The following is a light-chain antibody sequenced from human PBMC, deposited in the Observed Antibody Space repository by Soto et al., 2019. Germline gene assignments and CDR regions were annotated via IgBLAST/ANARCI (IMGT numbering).Light chain of an antibody. CDR2: EVS. CDR1: QSLLHFDRKTY. J-gene: IGKJ4*01. Sequence: EIVMTQTPLSLSVTPGQPASISCKSSQSLLHFDRKTYLYWYLQRPGQPPHPLIYEVSKRLPGVPHRCSARWSGTSVTRKISRVEAEDGGIYYCMQSRQLPVSFGGGTKVETK. V-gene: IGKV2D-29*01. CDR3: MQSRQLPVS.